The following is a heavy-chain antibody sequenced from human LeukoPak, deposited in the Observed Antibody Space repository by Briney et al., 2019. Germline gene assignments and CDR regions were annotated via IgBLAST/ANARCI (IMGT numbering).Heavy chain of an antibody. CDR3: AKLAGVSYLFYYHYYMDV. V-gene: IGHV3-7*01. CDR1: GFTFSSYW. J-gene: IGHJ6*03. CDR2: IKQDGSEK. D-gene: IGHD1-26*01. Sequence: GGSLRLSCAASGFTFSSYWMSWVRQAPGKGLEWVANIKQDGSEKYYVDSVKGRFTISRDNAKNSLYLQMNSLRAEDTAVYYCAKLAGVSYLFYYHYYMDVWGKGTTVTVSS.